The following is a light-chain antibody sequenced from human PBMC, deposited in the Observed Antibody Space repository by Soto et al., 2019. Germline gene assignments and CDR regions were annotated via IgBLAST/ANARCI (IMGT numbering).Light chain of an antibody. CDR2: GAS. CDR1: QSVSRSY. V-gene: IGKV3-20*01. J-gene: IGKJ1*01. Sequence: EIVLTQSPGTLSLSPGERATLSCRACQSVSRSYLAWYQQKPGQAPRLLIYGASSRATGIPDMFSGSGSATDFTLPISRLEPEVFAVYSCQQYGSSSRTFGQGTKVEI. CDR3: QQYGSSSRT.